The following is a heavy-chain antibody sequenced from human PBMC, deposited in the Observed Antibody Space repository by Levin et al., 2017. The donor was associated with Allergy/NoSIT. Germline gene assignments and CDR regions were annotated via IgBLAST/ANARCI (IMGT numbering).Heavy chain of an antibody. J-gene: IGHJ4*02. Sequence: SETLSLTCTVSGGSISGSTYYWAWIRQSPGKGLEWIGTIYYTGSTYYNPSLKSRVILSVDTSKNQFSLRLTSLTAADTAVYYCARDRGFARYYFEYWGQGTPVTVSA. V-gene: IGHV4-39*07. D-gene: IGHD3-10*01. CDR3: ARDRGFARYYFEY. CDR1: GGSISGSTYY. CDR2: IYYTGST.